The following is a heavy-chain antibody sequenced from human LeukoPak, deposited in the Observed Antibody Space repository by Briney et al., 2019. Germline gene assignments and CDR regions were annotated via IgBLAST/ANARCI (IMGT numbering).Heavy chain of an antibody. CDR2: IIPIFGTA. V-gene: IGHV1-69*05. CDR1: GGTFSSYA. CDR3: ACTPISGGHTRSRFDY. J-gene: IGHJ4*02. D-gene: IGHD2-15*01. Sequence: SVKVSCKASGGTFSSYAISWVRQAPGQGLEWMGGIIPIFGTANYAQKFQGRVAITTDESTSTAYMKLSSLRSEDTAVYYCACTPISGGHTRSRFDYWGQGTLVTVSS.